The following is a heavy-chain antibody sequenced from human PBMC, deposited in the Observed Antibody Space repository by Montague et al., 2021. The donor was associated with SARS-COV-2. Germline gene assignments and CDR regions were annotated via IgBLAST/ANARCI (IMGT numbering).Heavy chain of an antibody. J-gene: IGHJ4*02. D-gene: IGHD3-16*01. V-gene: IGHV3-21*01. CDR3: ARDLNDHVWGGYCYFDY. CDR1: GFTFSSYS. CDR2: ISSSSSYI. Sequence: SLRLSCAASGFTFSSYSMNWVRQAPGKGLEWVSSISSSSSYIYYADSVKGRFTISRDNAKNSLYLQMNSLRAEDTAVYYCARDLNDHVWGGYCYFDYWGQGTLVTVSS.